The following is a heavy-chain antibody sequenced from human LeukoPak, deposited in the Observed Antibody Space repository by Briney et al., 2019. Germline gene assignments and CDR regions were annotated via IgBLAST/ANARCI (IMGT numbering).Heavy chain of an antibody. CDR1: GYTFTGYY. J-gene: IGHJ5*02. V-gene: IGHV1-18*04. CDR3: ATTSSSWANWFDP. CDR2: ISAYNGNT. D-gene: IGHD6-13*01. Sequence: SVKVSCKASGYTFTGYYMHWVRQAPGQGLEWMGWISAYNGNTNYAQKLQGRVTMTTDTSTSTAYMELRSLRSDDTAVYYCATTSSSWANWFDPWGQGTLVTVSS.